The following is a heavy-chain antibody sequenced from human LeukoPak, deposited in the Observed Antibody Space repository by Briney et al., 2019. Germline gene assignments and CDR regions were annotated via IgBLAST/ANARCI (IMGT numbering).Heavy chain of an antibody. V-gene: IGHV5-51*01. J-gene: IGHJ4*02. Sequence: GESLKISCKASGYSFTSYWIGWVRQMPGKGLEWMGVIFPGDSDTRNSPSFQGQVTISVDKSISTAYLQWRSLKASDTAMYYCARRRGAVLTPFNNWGQGTLVTVSS. CDR2: IFPGDSDT. CDR3: ARRRGAVLTPFNN. D-gene: IGHD4/OR15-4a*01. CDR1: GYSFTSYW.